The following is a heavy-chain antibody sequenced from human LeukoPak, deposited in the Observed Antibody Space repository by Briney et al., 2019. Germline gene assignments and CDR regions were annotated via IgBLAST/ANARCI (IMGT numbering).Heavy chain of an antibody. D-gene: IGHD3-22*01. V-gene: IGHV3-74*01. CDR1: AFTFSTYW. Sequence: PGGSLRLSCAASAFTFSTYWMHWVRQAPGKALVGVSRINSDGSSANHADSVKDRFTISRDNAKNTPYLQRNSLRAEDTAVYSCVRDMGYYDNAWGQGTLVTVSS. CDR2: INSDGSSA. CDR3: VRDMGYYDNA. J-gene: IGHJ5*02.